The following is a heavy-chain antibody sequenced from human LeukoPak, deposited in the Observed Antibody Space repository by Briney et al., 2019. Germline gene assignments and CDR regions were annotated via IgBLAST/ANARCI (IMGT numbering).Heavy chain of an antibody. Sequence: GGSLRLSCAASGFTFSDYYMSWLRQAPGKGLESVSYISSSGSTIYYADSVKGRFTISSDNAKNSLYLQMNSLRAEDTAVYYCARDSYYYDSSGYRVEYFQHWGQGTLVTVSS. CDR2: ISSSGSTI. V-gene: IGHV3-11*01. J-gene: IGHJ1*01. D-gene: IGHD3-22*01. CDR3: ARDSYYYDSSGYRVEYFQH. CDR1: GFTFSDYY.